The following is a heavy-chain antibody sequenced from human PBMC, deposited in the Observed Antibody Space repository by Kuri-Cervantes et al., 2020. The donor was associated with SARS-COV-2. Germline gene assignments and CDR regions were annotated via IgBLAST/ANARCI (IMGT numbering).Heavy chain of an antibody. J-gene: IGHJ4*02. D-gene: IGHD1-26*01. CDR2: IYTSGST. V-gene: IGHV4-4*07. CDR1: GGSISSYY. CDR3: ARGPVIVGDTRRRVLDY. Sequence: GSLRLSCTVSGGSISSYYWSWIRQPAGKGLEWIGRIYTSGSTNYNPSLKSRVTMSVDTSKNQFSLKLSSVTAADTAVYYCARGPVIVGDTRRRVLDYWGQGTLVTVSS.